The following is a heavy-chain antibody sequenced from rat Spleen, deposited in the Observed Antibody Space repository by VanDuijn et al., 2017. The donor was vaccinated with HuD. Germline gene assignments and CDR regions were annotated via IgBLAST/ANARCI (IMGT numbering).Heavy chain of an antibody. J-gene: IGHJ4*01. V-gene: IGHV3-1*01. CDR1: GYSITSNY. CDR2: ITYSGTT. CDR3: ATFKMDA. Sequence: EVQLQESGPGLVKPSQSLSLTCSVTGYSITSNYWGWIRKFPGNKMEWMGFITYSGTTTYNPSLKSRISITLDTSKNQFFLQLNSVTTEDTATYYCATFKMDAWGQGASVTVSS.